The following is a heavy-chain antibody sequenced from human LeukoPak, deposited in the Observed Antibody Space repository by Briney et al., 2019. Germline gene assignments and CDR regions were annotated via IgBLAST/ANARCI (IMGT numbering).Heavy chain of an antibody. J-gene: IGHJ4*02. Sequence: AGGSLRLSCAASGFTVSSNYMSWVRQAPGKGLEWVSVIYSGGSTYYADSVQGRFTISRDNSKNTPYLQMNSLRAEDTAVYYCARDRLYSSSSEDYWGQGILVTVSS. CDR1: GFTVSSNY. CDR3: ARDRLYSSSSEDY. CDR2: IYSGGST. V-gene: IGHV3-53*01. D-gene: IGHD6-6*01.